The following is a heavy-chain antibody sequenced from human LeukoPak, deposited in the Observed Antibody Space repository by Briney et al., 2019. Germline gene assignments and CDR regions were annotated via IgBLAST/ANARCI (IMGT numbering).Heavy chain of an antibody. CDR1: GYTFTSYG. V-gene: IGHV1-18*01. D-gene: IGHD3-3*01. CDR3: ARDHLGYHVKYYDFRDWFDP. Sequence: ASVKVSCKASGYTFTSYGISWVRQAPGQGLEWMGWISAYNGNTNYAQKLQGRVTMTTDTSTSTAYMELRSLRSDDTAVYYCARDHLGYHVKYYDFRDWFDPWGQGTLVTVSS. CDR2: ISAYNGNT. J-gene: IGHJ5*02.